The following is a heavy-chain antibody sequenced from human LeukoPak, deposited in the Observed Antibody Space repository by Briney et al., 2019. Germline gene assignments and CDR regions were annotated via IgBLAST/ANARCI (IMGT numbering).Heavy chain of an antibody. V-gene: IGHV3-23*01. CDR2: ISAGGATI. CDR3: AKGTMLRGDWAD. D-gene: IGHD3-10*01. Sequence: GGSLRLSCAASGFTFSSYAMSWVRQAPGKGLEWVSAISAGGATIYYADSLKGRFTISRDNSKSTLYLQISSLRAEDTALYYCAKGTMLRGDWADWGQGTLVTVSS. J-gene: IGHJ4*02. CDR1: GFTFSSYA.